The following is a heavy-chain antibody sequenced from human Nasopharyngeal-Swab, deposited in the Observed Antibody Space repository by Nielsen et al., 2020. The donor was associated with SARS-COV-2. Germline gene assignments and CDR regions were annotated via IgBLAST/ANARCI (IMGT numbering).Heavy chain of an antibody. V-gene: IGHV4-39*07. CDR2: IYYSGST. CDR1: GGSISSSSYY. Sequence: GSLRLSCTVSGGSISSSSYYWGWIRQPPGKGLEWIGSIYYSGSTYYNPSLKSRVTISVDTSKNQFSLKLSSVTAADTAVYYRARRGYDILTGQYYFDYWGQGTLVTVSS. CDR3: ARRGYDILTGQYYFDY. D-gene: IGHD3-9*01. J-gene: IGHJ4*02.